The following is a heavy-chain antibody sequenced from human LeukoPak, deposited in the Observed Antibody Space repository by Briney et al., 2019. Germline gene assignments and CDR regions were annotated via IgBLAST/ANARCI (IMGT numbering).Heavy chain of an antibody. CDR1: GGSISSSSYY. J-gene: IGHJ6*02. CDR2: IYYSGST. CDR3: AREPREATYYYGMDV. Sequence: SKTLSLTCTVSGGSISSSSYYWGWIRQPPGKGLEWIGSIYYSGSTYYNPSLKSRVTISVDTSKNQFSLKLSSVTAADTAVYYCAREPREATYYYGMDVWGQGTTVTVSS. D-gene: IGHD1-26*01. V-gene: IGHV4-39*07.